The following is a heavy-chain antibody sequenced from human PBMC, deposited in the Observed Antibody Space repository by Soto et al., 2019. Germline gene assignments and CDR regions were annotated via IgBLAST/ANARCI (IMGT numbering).Heavy chain of an antibody. J-gene: IGHJ6*02. Sequence: SETLSLTCTVSGGSISSGDYYWSWIRQPPGKGLEWIGYIYYSGSTYYNPSLKSRVTISVDTSKNQFSLKLSYVTAADTAVYYCARDLRSGYYYGMDVWGQGTTVTVSS. V-gene: IGHV4-30-4*01. CDR3: ARDLRSGYYYGMDV. D-gene: IGHD3-3*01. CDR1: GGSISSGDYY. CDR2: IYYSGST.